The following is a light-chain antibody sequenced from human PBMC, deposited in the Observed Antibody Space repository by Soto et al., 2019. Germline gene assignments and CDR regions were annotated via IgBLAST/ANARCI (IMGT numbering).Light chain of an antibody. Sequence: DAALTQSPPSLPVTLGQPASISCRSSQSLVYSDGNTYLDWYLQKPGQSPQLLIYTLSYRASGVPDRFSGSGSGTDFTLKISRVEAEDVGVYYCMQRVEFPLTFGGGTKVDI. V-gene: IGKV2-40*01. CDR2: TLS. J-gene: IGKJ4*01. CDR1: QSLVYSDGNTY. CDR3: MQRVEFPLT.